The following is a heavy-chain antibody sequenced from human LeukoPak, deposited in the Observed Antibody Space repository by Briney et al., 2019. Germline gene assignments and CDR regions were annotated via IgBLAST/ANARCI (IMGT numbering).Heavy chain of an antibody. CDR3: AHSGSYYGGAFDI. D-gene: IGHD1-26*01. CDR2: ISYDGSNK. V-gene: IGHV3-30-3*01. J-gene: IGHJ3*02. CDR1: GFTFSSYA. Sequence: GGSLRLSCAASGFTFSSYAMHWVRQAPGKGLEWVAVISYDGSNKYYADSVRGRFTISRDNSKNTLYLQMNSLRAEDTAVYYCAHSGSYYGGAFDIWGQGTMVTVSS.